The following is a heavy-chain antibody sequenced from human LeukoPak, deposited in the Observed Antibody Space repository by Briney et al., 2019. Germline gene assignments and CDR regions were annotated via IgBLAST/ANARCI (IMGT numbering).Heavy chain of an antibody. V-gene: IGHV1-24*01. J-gene: IGHJ4*02. CDR3: ATAGYSSGWYSPDY. D-gene: IGHD6-19*01. CDR1: GYTLTELS. Sequence: ASVTVSCTVSGYTLTELSMHWVRQAPGKGLEWMGGFDPEDGETIYAQRFQGRVTMTEDTSTDTAYMELSSLRSEDTAVYYCATAGYSSGWYSPDYWGQGTLVTVSS. CDR2: FDPEDGET.